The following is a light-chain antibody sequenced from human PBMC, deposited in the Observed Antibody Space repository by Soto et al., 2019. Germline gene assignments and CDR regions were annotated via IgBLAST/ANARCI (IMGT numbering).Light chain of an antibody. J-gene: IGKJ4*01. CDR3: QQSYSMPLN. Sequence: DIQMTQSPSSLSASVGDRVTITCRASQSISSYLNWYQQKPGKAPNLLIYAASSLQSGVPSRFSGSGSGTDFTLTISSLQPEDFATYYCQQSYSMPLNFGGGTTVAIK. V-gene: IGKV1-39*01. CDR2: AAS. CDR1: QSISSY.